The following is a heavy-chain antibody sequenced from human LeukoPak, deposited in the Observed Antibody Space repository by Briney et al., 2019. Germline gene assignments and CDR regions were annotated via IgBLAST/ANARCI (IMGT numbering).Heavy chain of an antibody. CDR2: IYSGGST. CDR1: GFTFSSYS. D-gene: IGHD6-19*01. Sequence: PGGSLRLSCAASGFTFSSYSMNWVRQAPGKGLEWVSVIYSGGSTYYADSVKGRFTISRDNSKNTLYLQMNSLRAEDTAVYYCARDRGVAVAGTDYWGQGTLVTVSS. CDR3: ARDRGVAVAGTDY. V-gene: IGHV3-53*01. J-gene: IGHJ4*02.